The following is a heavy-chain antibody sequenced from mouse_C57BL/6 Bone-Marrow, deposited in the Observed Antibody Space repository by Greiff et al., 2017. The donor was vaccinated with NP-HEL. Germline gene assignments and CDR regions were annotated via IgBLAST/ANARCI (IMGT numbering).Heavy chain of an antibody. CDR1: GFNIKDDY. J-gene: IGHJ1*03. D-gene: IGHD1-1*01. Sequence: EVQLQQSGAELVRPGASVKLSCTASGFNIKDDYMHWVKQRPEQGLEWIGWIDPENGDTEYASKFQGKATITADTSSNTAYLQLSSLTSEDTAVYYCTLYYYEGDWYFDVWGTGTTVTVSS. CDR3: TLYYYEGDWYFDV. V-gene: IGHV14-4*01. CDR2: IDPENGDT.